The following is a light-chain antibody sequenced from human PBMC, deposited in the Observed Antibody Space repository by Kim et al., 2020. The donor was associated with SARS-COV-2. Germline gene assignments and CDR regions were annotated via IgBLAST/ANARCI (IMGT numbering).Light chain of an antibody. Sequence: QSALTQPASVSGSLGQSITISCTGTSSDVGGYNYVSWYQQYPGKAPKLMLYDVTKRPSGVSNRFSGSKSGNTASLTISGLQAEDEADYYCSSYRSSGYVFGTGTKVTVL. J-gene: IGLJ1*01. V-gene: IGLV2-14*03. CDR2: DVT. CDR3: SSYRSSGYV. CDR1: SSDVGGYNY.